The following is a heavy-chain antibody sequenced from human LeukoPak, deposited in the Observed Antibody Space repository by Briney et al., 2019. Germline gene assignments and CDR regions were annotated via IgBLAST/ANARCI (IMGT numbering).Heavy chain of an antibody. CDR3: ARVRRDGYNPFDY. CDR1: GXSISSYY. J-gene: IGHJ4*02. D-gene: IGHD5-24*01. V-gene: IGHV4-59*01. CDR2: IYYSGST. Sequence: PSETLSLTCTVSGXSISSYYWSWIRQPPGKGLEWIGYIYYSGSTNYNPSLKSRVTISVDTSKNQFSLKLSSVTAADTAVYYCARVRRDGYNPFDYWGQGTLVTVSS.